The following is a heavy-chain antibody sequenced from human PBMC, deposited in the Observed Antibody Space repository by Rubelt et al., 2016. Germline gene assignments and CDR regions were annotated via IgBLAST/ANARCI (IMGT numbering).Heavy chain of an antibody. CDR1: GGSISSNNW. CDR2: IWHNGDT. J-gene: IGHJ4*02. V-gene: IGHV4-4*02. Sequence: QVQLQESGPGLVKPSGTLPLTCAVSGGSISSNNWWSWVRQPPGKGLAWIGEIWHNGDTNYNPSLNVCVPSSGDTSKNQWSLEVSSVSAEETAVDDCAGREQWLSPPFDYWGQGTLVTVSS. CDR3: AGREQWLSPPFDY. D-gene: IGHD6-19*01.